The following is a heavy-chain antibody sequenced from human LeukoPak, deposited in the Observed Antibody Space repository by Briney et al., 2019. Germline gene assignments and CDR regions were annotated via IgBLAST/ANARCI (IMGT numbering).Heavy chain of an antibody. CDR2: ISGSGDST. CDR1: GFSVCIHY. CDR3: AKPPAANRYSAILT. Sequence: GGSLSLSRAASGFSVCIHYTSCVRRAPGKGLDWVSTISGSGDSTYYAASVKGRFTTARDNSKNRLYLQMNSLRAEDTALYYCAKPPAANRYSAILTCGQRTLVTVSS. V-gene: IGHV3-23*01. J-gene: IGHJ5*02. D-gene: IGHD2-2*01.